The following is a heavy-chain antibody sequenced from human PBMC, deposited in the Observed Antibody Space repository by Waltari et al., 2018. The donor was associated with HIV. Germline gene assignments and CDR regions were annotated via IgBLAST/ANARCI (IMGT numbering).Heavy chain of an antibody. Sequence: QLQLLESGPGLVEPSQHLSLTCTVSGGSISNGGYYWNWIRQHPGKGLEWIGYIYYSGTIYYNPSLKSRVTISIDTSKNQFSLKLTSMTAADTAVYYCASRSGGSSRPFDYWGQGTPVTVSS. CDR1: GGSISNGGYY. CDR3: ASRSGGSSRPFDY. D-gene: IGHD6-13*01. CDR2: IYYSGTI. J-gene: IGHJ4*02. V-gene: IGHV4-31*03.